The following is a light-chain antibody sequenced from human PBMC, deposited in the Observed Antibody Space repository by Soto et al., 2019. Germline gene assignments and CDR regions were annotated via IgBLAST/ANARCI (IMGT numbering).Light chain of an antibody. CDR3: SSYTGSSTPYV. CDR2: EVS. V-gene: IGLV2-14*01. J-gene: IGLJ1*01. Sequence: QSPLTQPASVSGAPRQSITISCTGTSSGVGGYNYVSWYQQHPGKAPKLMMYEVSNRPSGVSNRFSGSKSGNTASLTISELQAEDEADYYCSSYTGSSTPYVFGTGTKLAVL. CDR1: SSGVGGYNY.